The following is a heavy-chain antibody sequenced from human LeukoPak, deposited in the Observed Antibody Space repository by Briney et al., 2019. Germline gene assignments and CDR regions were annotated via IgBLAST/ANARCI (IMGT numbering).Heavy chain of an antibody. CDR1: GFTFSSYA. J-gene: IGHJ4*02. CDR3: ARARTVRGVPDY. Sequence: GGSLRLSCAASGFTFSSYAMHWVRQAPGKGLEWVAVISYDGSNKYYADSVKGRFTISRDNSKNTLYLQMNSLRVEDTALYYCARARTVRGVPDYWGQGTLVTVSS. CDR2: ISYDGSNK. D-gene: IGHD3-10*01. V-gene: IGHV3-30*04.